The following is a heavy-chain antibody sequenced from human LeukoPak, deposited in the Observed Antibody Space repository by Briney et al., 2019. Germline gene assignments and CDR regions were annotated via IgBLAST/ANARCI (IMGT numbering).Heavy chain of an antibody. D-gene: IGHD1-14*01. CDR2: ISYDGSNK. J-gene: IGHJ3*02. CDR3: ARDPRRHRGAFDI. Sequence: GGSLRLSCAASGFTFSSYAMHWVRQAPGKGLEWVAVISYDGSNKYYADSVKGRFTISRDNSKNTPYLQMNSLRPEDTAVYYCARDPRRHRGAFDIWGQGAMVSVSS. CDR1: GFTFSSYA. V-gene: IGHV3-30*04.